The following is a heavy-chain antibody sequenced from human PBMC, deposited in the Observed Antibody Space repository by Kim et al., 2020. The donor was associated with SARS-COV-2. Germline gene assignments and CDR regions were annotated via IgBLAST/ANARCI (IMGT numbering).Heavy chain of an antibody. Sequence: GGSLRLSCAAPGFTFSSYAMSWVRQAPGKGLEGVSAIRGRSGRTYYADSVKGRFTIFRDNSKNTLYLQMNSLTAEDTAVYYCAKAEVATYEGPDYWGQGTLVPVFS. CDR2: IRGRSGRT. J-gene: IGHJ4*02. CDR1: GFTFSSYA. V-gene: IGHV3-23*01. D-gene: IGHD3-3*01. CDR3: AKAEVATYEGPDY.